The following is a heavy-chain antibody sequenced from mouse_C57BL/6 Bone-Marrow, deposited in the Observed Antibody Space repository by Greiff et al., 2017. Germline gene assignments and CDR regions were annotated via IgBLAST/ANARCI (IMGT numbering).Heavy chain of an antibody. CDR2: IDPSDSYT. D-gene: IGHD4-1*02. CDR3: ARSNWVYAMDY. J-gene: IGHJ2*01. Sequence: QVQLQQPGAELVMPGASVKLSCKASGYTFTSYWMHWVKQRPGQGLEWIGEIDPSDSYTNYNQKFKGKSTLTVDKSSSTAYMQLSSLTSEDSAVYYCARSNWVYAMDYWGQGTTLTVSS. V-gene: IGHV1-69*01. CDR1: GYTFTSYW.